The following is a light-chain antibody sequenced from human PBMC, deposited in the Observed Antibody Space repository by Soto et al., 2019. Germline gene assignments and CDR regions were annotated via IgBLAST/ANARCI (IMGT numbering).Light chain of an antibody. CDR3: SSYAGSNNLV. V-gene: IGLV2-8*01. J-gene: IGLJ3*02. CDR1: SSDVGGYNY. Sequence: QSALTQPPSASGSPGQSVTISCTGTSSDVGGYNYVSWYQPHPGKAPKLLIYEVSERPSGVPDRFSGSKSGNTASLTVSGLHAEDEADYYCSSYAGSNNLVFGGGTKLTVL. CDR2: EVS.